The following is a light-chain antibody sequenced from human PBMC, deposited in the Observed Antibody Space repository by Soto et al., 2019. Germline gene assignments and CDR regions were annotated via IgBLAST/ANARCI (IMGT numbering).Light chain of an antibody. CDR3: QQVASFHIT. J-gene: IGKJ5*01. Sequence: DIQMTHSPSTLSASVGDRVTLTCRASQSISIWLAWYQQKPGKAPKILIYKASSLESGVPSRFSGSGSGTGLARAISSLQPDDFATYYCQQVASFHITVGSGTRREI. CDR2: KAS. CDR1: QSISIW. V-gene: IGKV1-5*03.